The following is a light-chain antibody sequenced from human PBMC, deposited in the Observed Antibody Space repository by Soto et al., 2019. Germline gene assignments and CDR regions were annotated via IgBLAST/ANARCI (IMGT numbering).Light chain of an antibody. CDR3: QQSYTTLFT. J-gene: IGKJ3*01. V-gene: IGKV1-39*01. CDR2: AAS. CDR1: QSISNY. Sequence: DIQMTQSPSSLSASVGDRVTITCRASQSISNYLNWYQQKPGKAPKILIYAASSLQSGVPSRFSGSGSGTDFTLTISSLQPEDFANYSCQQSYTTLFTFGPGTNVDI.